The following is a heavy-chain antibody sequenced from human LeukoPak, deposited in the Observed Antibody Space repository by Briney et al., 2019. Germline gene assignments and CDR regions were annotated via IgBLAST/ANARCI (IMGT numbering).Heavy chain of an antibody. CDR3: ARGIDILTGYVSV. V-gene: IGHV5-10-1*01. D-gene: IGHD3-9*01. CDR2: IDPSDSYT. CDR1: GYSFTSYW. Sequence: GESLKISCQGSGYSFTSYWISWVRQMPGKGLEWLGRIDPSDSYTNYSPSFQGHVTISADKSISTAYLQWSSLKASDTAMYYCARGIDILTGYVSVWGQGTTVTVSS. J-gene: IGHJ6*02.